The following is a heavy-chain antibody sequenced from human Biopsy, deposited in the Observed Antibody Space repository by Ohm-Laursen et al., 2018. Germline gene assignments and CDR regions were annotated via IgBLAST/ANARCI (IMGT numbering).Heavy chain of an antibody. CDR2: INKDGSVT. CDR3: ARDSEGGDSINGWYDALDL. D-gene: IGHD2-8*01. V-gene: IGHV3-7*01. Sequence: SLRLSCSASGFTFSQYWMTWVRQSPGKGLAWVANINKDGSVTNYLDSVKGRFAVSRDNAKNSAYLQMNSLRSEDTAIYYCARDSEGGDSINGWYDALDLWGRGTTVTVSS. CDR1: GFTFSQYW. J-gene: IGHJ3*01.